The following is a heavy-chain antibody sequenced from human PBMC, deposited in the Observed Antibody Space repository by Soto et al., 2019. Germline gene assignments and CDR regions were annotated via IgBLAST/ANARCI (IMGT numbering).Heavy chain of an antibody. J-gene: IGHJ4*02. CDR3: VEGWNDF. CDR2: IKSKKDGGAR. Sequence: EVQVVESGGDLVEPGGSLRLSCETSGFMFSSAWMSWVRQAPGKGLEWVARIKSKKDGGARDYAAPVNGRFSISRDDSKRTVYLQMNSLRAEDTALYYCVEGWNDFWGQGTLVTVSS. V-gene: IGHV3-15*01. D-gene: IGHD1-1*01. CDR1: GFMFSSAW.